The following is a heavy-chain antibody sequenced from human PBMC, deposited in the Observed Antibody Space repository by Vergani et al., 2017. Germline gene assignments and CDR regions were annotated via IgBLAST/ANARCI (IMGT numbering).Heavy chain of an antibody. Sequence: QVQLVQSGAEVKKPGSSVKVSCKASGGTFSSYAISWVRQAPGQGLEWMGGIIPIFGTANYAQKFQGRVTITADESTSTAYMELSSLRSEDTSVYYCASAYNYYDSSGYSPYYYGMDVWGQXP. J-gene: IGHJ6*02. CDR3: ASAYNYYDSSGYSPYYYGMDV. V-gene: IGHV1-69*12. D-gene: IGHD3-22*01. CDR1: GGTFSSYA. CDR2: IIPIFGTA.